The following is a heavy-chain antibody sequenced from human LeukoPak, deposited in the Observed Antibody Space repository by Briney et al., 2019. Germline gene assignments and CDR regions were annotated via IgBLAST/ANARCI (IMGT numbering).Heavy chain of an antibody. J-gene: IGHJ4*02. D-gene: IGHD2-2*01. CDR1: GDSISTSRYY. CDR3: AWGRQLNFFDL. Sequence: PSETLSLTCTVAGDSISTSRYYWGWLRQPPGKGLQWIGSIFSTRSTYYNPSLKSRVTISIDTSKNHFSLRLNSVTAADTAVYYCAWGRQLNFFDLWGQGTLVTVSS. CDR2: IFSTRST. V-gene: IGHV4-39*07.